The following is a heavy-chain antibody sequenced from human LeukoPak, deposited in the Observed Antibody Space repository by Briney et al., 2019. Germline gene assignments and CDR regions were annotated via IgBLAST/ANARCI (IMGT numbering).Heavy chain of an antibody. CDR3: AKDLDGSGLYGGLDY. CDR2: ITSSGRST. Sequence: GGSLRLSCAASGFSFSSYWMTWVRQAPGKGLEWVSGITSSGRSTYYADSVKGRFTISRDNSENTLYLQMNTLRGDDTAVYYCAKDLDGSGLYGGLDYWGQGILVTVSS. D-gene: IGHD6-19*01. CDR1: GFSFSSYW. J-gene: IGHJ4*02. V-gene: IGHV3-23*01.